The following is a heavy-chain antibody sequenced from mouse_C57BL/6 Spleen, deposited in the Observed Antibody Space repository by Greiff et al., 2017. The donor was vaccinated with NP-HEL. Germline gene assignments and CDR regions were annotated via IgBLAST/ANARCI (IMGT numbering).Heavy chain of an antibody. D-gene: IGHD2-3*01. V-gene: IGHV5-4*01. J-gene: IGHJ4*01. CDR2: ISDGGSYT. Sequence: EVQRVESGGGLVKPGGSLKLSCAASGFTFSSYAMSWVRQTPEKRPEWVATISDGGSYTNYPDNVKGRFTISRDNAKNNLYLQMSHLKSEDTAMFYCARGLYDGYYGYAMDYWGQGTSVTVSS. CDR1: GFTFSSYA. CDR3: ARGLYDGYYGYAMDY.